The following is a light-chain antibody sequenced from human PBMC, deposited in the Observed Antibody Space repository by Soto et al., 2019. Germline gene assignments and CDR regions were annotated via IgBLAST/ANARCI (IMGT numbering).Light chain of an antibody. V-gene: IGKV3-20*01. J-gene: IGKJ4*01. CDR1: ETVGTSS. CDR3: HQYGSSPLT. Sequence: EIVLTQSPGTLSLSPGETATLSCRASETVGTSSLGWYQQKPGRAPSLLIYSASRRATGIPDRFDASGSATDFTLTISRLEPEDFAVYYCHQYGSSPLTFGGGTKVDIK. CDR2: SAS.